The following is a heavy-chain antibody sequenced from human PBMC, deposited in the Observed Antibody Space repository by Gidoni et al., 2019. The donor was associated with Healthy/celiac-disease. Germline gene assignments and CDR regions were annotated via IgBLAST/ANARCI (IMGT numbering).Heavy chain of an antibody. J-gene: IGHJ4*02. V-gene: IGHV3-21*01. Sequence: EVQLVESGGGLVTPGGSLRLSCAASGFTFSSYSMNWVRQAPGKGLEWVSSISSSSSYIYYADSVKGRFTISRDNAKNSLYLQMNSLRAEDTAVYYCARDGVYYDYQNFDYWGQGTLVTVSS. CDR3: ARDGVYYDYQNFDY. CDR2: ISSSSSYI. CDR1: GFTFSSYS. D-gene: IGHD3-22*01.